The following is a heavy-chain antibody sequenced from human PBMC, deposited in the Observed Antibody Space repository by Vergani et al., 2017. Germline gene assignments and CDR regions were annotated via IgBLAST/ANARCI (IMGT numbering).Heavy chain of an antibody. J-gene: IGHJ4*02. CDR2: IKQDGSEK. D-gene: IGHD3-16*02. CDR3: ARDQGAMITFGGVIVLAGYYFDY. Sequence: EVQLVESGGGLVQPGGSLRLSCAASGFTFSSYWMSWVRQAPGKGLEWVANIKQDGSEKYYVDSVKGRFTISRVNAKNSLYLQMNSLRAEDTAVYYCARDQGAMITFGGVIVLAGYYFDYWGQGTLVTVSS. CDR1: GFTFSSYW. V-gene: IGHV3-7*03.